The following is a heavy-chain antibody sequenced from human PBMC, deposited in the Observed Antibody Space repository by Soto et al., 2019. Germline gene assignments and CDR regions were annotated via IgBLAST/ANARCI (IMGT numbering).Heavy chain of an antibody. CDR2: ISSSSSYI. D-gene: IGHD3-3*01. J-gene: IGHJ5*02. V-gene: IGHV3-21*01. Sequence: EVQLVESGGGLVKPGGSLRLSCAASGFTFSSYSMNWVRQAPGKGLEWVSSISSSSSYIYYADSVKGRFTISRDNAKNSLYLQMNSLRAEDTAVYYCARVLRKTIFGVVIPQTNWFDPWGQGTLVTVSS. CDR1: GFTFSSYS. CDR3: ARVLRKTIFGVVIPQTNWFDP.